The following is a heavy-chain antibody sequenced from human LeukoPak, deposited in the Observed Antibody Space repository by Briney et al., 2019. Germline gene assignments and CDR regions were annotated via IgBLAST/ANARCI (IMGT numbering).Heavy chain of an antibody. Sequence: GGSLRLSCAASGFTFSSYWVHWVRQAPGKGLVWVSRINSDGSSTSYADSVKGRFTISRDNAKNTLYLQMNSLRAEDTAVYYCARESVSRGFDYWGQGTLVTVSS. J-gene: IGHJ4*02. V-gene: IGHV3-74*01. CDR1: GFTFSSYW. CDR2: INSDGSST. D-gene: IGHD3-10*01. CDR3: ARESVSRGFDY.